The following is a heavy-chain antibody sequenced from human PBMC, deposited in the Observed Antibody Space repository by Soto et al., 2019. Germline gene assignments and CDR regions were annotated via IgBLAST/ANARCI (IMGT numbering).Heavy chain of an antibody. CDR3: SRFYCNGNTRYEFDF. CDR2: IYPGDSDT. V-gene: IGHV5-51*01. Sequence: PGESLKISCKGSGYSFTSYWIGWVRQMPGKGLEWMGIIYPGDSDTRYSPSFQGQVTISADKSINTAYLQWSSLKASDTAMYYCSRFYCNGNTRYEFDFWGQGTQVTVSS. CDR1: GYSFTSYW. D-gene: IGHD2-2*01. J-gene: IGHJ4*02.